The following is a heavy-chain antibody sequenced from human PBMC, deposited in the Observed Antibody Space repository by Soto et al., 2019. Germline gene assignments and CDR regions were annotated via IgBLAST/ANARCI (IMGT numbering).Heavy chain of an antibody. CDR3: ATNRELRFLEWLLWSFDY. V-gene: IGHV3-30*03. J-gene: IGHJ4*02. CDR1: GFTFCSYG. Sequence: GGTLRLSCAASGFTFCSYGMHWVRQAPGKGLEWVAVISYDGSNKYYADSVKGRFTISRDNSKNTLYLQMNSLRAEDTAVYYCATNRELRFLEWLLWSFDYWGQGTLVTVSS. CDR2: ISYDGSNK. D-gene: IGHD3-3*01.